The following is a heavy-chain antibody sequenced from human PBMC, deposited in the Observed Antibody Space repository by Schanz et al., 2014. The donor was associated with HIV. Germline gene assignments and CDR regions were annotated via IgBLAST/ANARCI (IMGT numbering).Heavy chain of an antibody. CDR1: GDTFRRYS. Sequence: QVQLVQSGAEVKKPGSSVKVSCKASGDTFRRYSIHWVRQGPGQGLEWMGGIIPMFGTTKYPQRLQGRVTIIADKSTTTAYMELSNLRSEDTAVYYCARCSGSNYSPCHNYYGLDVWGQGTTVSVSS. CDR2: IIPMFGTT. CDR3: ARCSGSNYSPCHNYYGLDV. V-gene: IGHV1-69*06. J-gene: IGHJ6*02. D-gene: IGHD3-10*02.